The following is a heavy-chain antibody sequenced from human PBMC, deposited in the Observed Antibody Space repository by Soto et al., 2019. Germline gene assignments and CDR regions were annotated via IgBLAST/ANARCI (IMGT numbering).Heavy chain of an antibody. Sequence: QVQLVQSGAEVKKPGASVKVSCKASGYTFTSYAMHWVRQAPGQRLEWMGWINAGNGNTKYSQKFPGRVTITRDTSASTAYMELSSLRSEDTAVYYCARAAKTLKRIAAAGSPNWFDPWGQGTLVTVSS. J-gene: IGHJ5*02. CDR3: ARAAKTLKRIAAAGSPNWFDP. D-gene: IGHD6-13*01. V-gene: IGHV1-3*01. CDR1: GYTFTSYA. CDR2: INAGNGNT.